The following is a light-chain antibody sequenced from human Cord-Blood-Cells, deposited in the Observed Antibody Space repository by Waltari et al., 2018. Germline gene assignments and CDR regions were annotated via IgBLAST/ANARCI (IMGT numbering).Light chain of an antibody. CDR2: GAS. CDR3: QQYGSSRT. J-gene: IGKJ1*01. CDR1: QSVSTSY. Sequence: IVLKQSPGTLSLSPGERATLSCRASQSVSTSYLAWNQQKPGQAPRLLIYGASSRATGIPDRFSGSGSGTDFTLTISRLEPEDFAVYYCQQYGSSRTFGQGTKVEIK. V-gene: IGKV3-20*01.